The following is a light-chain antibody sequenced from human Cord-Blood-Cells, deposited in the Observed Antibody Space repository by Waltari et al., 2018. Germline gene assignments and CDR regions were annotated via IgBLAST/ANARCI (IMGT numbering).Light chain of an antibody. CDR2: RNN. V-gene: IGLV1-47*01. CDR1: SSNIGSNY. CDR3: AAWDDSLSGWV. J-gene: IGLJ3*02. Sequence: QSVLTQPPSASGTPGQRVTISCSGSSSNIGSNYVYWYQQLPGTAPKHLIYRNNRRPSGVPDRFSGAKSGTSASLAISGLRSEDGADYYCAAWDDSLSGWVFCGGTKLTVL.